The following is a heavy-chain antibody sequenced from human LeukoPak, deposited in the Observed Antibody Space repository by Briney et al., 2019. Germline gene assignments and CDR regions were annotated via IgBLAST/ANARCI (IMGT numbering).Heavy chain of an antibody. V-gene: IGHV1-2*02. CDR2: INPNSGGT. Sequence: APVKVSCKASGYTFTGYYMHWVRQAPGQGLEWMGWINPNSGGTNYAQKFQGRVTMTRDTSISTAYMELSSLRSEDTAVYYCARGHLGSGIVSLYYYYYMDVWGKGTTVTISS. CDR3: ARGHLGSGIVSLYYYYYMDV. J-gene: IGHJ6*03. D-gene: IGHD3-10*01. CDR1: GYTFTGYY.